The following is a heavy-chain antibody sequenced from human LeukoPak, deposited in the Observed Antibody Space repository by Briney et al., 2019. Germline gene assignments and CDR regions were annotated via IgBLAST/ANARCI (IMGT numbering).Heavy chain of an antibody. CDR3: ARGQGPTPTK. V-gene: IGHV4-34*01. Sequence: SETLSLTCAVYGGSFSGYYWSWTRQPPGKGLEWIGEINHSGSTNYNPSLKSRVTISVDTSKNQFSLKLSSVTAADTAVYYCARGQGPTPTKWGQGTLVTVSS. CDR1: GGSFSGYY. J-gene: IGHJ4*02. CDR2: INHSGST.